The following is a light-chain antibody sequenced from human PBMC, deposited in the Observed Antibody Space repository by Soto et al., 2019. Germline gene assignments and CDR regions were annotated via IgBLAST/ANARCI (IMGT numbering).Light chain of an antibody. V-gene: IGKV1-39*01. CDR3: QHTYSAPPL. J-gene: IGKJ1*01. CDR1: QRIGTN. Sequence: DIQMTQSPSSLSASIGDRVTLTCRASQRIGTNLNWYQQRPGKAPKLLIYAVSSLQSGVSSRFSGSGSGTDFTLTITSLPREDFETYYCQHTYSAPPLFGKGTKVEIK. CDR2: AVS.